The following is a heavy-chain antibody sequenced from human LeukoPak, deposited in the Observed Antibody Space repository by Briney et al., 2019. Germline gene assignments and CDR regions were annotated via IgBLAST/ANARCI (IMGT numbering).Heavy chain of an antibody. V-gene: IGHV4-59*01. Sequence: SETLSLTCTVSGGSISSYYWSWIRQPPGKGLEWIGYIYYSGGTNYNPSLKSRVTISVDTSKNQFSLKLSSVTAADTAVYYCARGRAPWSGYYYCLDYWGQGTLVTVSS. J-gene: IGHJ4*02. CDR1: GGSISSYY. CDR2: IYYSGGT. D-gene: IGHD3-3*01. CDR3: ARGRAPWSGYYYCLDY.